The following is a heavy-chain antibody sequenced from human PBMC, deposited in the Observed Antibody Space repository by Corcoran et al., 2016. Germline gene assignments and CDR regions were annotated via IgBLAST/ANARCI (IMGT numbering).Heavy chain of an antibody. Sequence: EVQLVESGGGLVKPGGSLRLSCAASGFTFSNAWMSWVRQAPGKGLEWVGRIKSKTDGGTTDYAAPVKGRFTISRDDSKNTRYLQMNSLKTEDTAVYYCTTGCSSTSCYSVDVWGQGTTVTVSS. J-gene: IGHJ6*02. V-gene: IGHV3-15*01. CDR3: TTGCSSTSCYSVDV. CDR1: GFTFSNAW. D-gene: IGHD2-2*02. CDR2: IKSKTDGGTT.